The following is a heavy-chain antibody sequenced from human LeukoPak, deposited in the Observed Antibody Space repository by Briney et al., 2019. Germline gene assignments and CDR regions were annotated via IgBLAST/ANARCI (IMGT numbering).Heavy chain of an antibody. CDR2: ISSSGSTI. V-gene: IGHV3-48*03. CDR1: GLTFSSYE. CDR3: ARGDSGSYYFDY. D-gene: IGHD1-26*01. J-gene: IGHJ4*02. Sequence: GSLRLSCAASGLTFSSYEMNWVRQAPGKGLEWVSYISSSGSTIYYADSVKGRFTISRDNAKNSLYLQMNGLRAEDTAVYYCARGDSGSYYFDYWGQGTLVTVSS.